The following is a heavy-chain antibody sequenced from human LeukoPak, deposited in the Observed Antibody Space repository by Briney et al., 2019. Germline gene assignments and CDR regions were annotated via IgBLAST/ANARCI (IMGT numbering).Heavy chain of an antibody. CDR2: ISAYNGNT. Sequence: ASVKVSCKASGYTFTSYGISWVRQAPGQGLEWMGWISAYNGNTNYAQKLQGRVTMTTDTSTSTAYMELRSLRSDDTAVYCCARDRKPPDYYDSSGYYSFDYWGQGTLVTVSS. J-gene: IGHJ4*02. CDR1: GYTFTSYG. V-gene: IGHV1-18*01. D-gene: IGHD3-22*01. CDR3: ARDRKPPDYYDSSGYYSFDY.